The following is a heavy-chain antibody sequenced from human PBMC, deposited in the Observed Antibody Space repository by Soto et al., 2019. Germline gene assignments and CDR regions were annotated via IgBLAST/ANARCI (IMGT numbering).Heavy chain of an antibody. Sequence: QVQLVQSGAEVKKPGSSVKVSCTASGGTFNFYSISWVRQAPGQGLEWVGRVIPMVGMSEYAQKFQGRVTITADKSTSTALMNLRILRSEDTAVYYCATNYGSGSAHFDYWGQGTLVTVSS. CDR2: VIPMVGMS. CDR3: ATNYGSGSAHFDY. V-gene: IGHV1-69*02. J-gene: IGHJ4*02. CDR1: GGTFNFYS. D-gene: IGHD3-10*01.